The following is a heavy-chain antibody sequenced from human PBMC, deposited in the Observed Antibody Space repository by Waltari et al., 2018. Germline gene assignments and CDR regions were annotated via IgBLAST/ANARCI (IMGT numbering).Heavy chain of an antibody. CDR2: FDPEDCST. V-gene: IGHV1-24*01. CDR1: GYTLTELS. CDR3: ATDRFNGHGD. Sequence: QVQLVQSGAEGKKPGASVKVSCKVSGYTLTELSMHWVRQAPGKGLEWMGGFDPEDCSTIYAQKFQGIVPMTEDTSTDTAYMELSRLRSEDTAVYYCATDRFNGHGDWGQGTLVTVSS. D-gene: IGHD2-8*01. J-gene: IGHJ4*02.